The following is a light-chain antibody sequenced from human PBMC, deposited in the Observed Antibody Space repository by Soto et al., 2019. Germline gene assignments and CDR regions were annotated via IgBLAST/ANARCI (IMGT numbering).Light chain of an antibody. CDR2: GAS. V-gene: IGKV3-20*01. J-gene: IGKJ5*01. CDR3: QQYESSPLT. CDR1: QSVSSRL. Sequence: EIVLTQSPGTLSVSPGERVTLACRASQSVSSRLFAWYQQKPGQTPRLLIYGASHRDTGIPDRFSGSGSGTGYTLTINRVEPEDTAVYYCQQYESSPLTFGQGTRLQIK.